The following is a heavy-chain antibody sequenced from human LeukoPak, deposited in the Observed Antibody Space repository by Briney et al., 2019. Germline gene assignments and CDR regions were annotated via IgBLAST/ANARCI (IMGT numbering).Heavy chain of an antibody. CDR1: GFTFSSYG. Sequence: GGSLRLSCAASGFTFSSYGMHWVRQAPGKGLEWVAFIRYDGSNKYYADSVKGRFTISRDNSKNTLYLQMNSLRAEDTAVYYCAKVSQYSSGWYWRYGMAVWGQGNTVTVSS. J-gene: IGHJ6*02. V-gene: IGHV3-30*02. CDR2: IRYDGSNK. CDR3: AKVSQYSSGWYWRYGMAV. D-gene: IGHD6-19*01.